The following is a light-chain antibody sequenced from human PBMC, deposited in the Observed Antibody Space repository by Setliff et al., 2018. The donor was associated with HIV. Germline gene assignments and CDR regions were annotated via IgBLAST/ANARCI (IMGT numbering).Light chain of an antibody. J-gene: IGLJ1*01. CDR1: NSDVGAYNY. CDR3: SAYSTLFIYI. Sequence: SALAQPASVSGSPGQSITISCTGTNSDVGAYNYVSWYQQHPGKAPKLVIYEVSNRPSGVSNRFSGSKSGNTASLTISGLQAEDEADYYCSAYSTLFIYIFGTGTKVTVL. V-gene: IGLV2-14*01. CDR2: EVS.